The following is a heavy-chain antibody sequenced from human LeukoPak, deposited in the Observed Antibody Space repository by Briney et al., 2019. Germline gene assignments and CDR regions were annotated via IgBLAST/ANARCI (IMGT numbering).Heavy chain of an antibody. CDR2: ISYDGSSK. J-gene: IGHJ4*02. CDR1: GFTFSSYA. CDR3: ERESGLKD. V-gene: IGHV3-30-3*01. Sequence: GRSLTLSCAATGFTFSSYAMHWVRQAPSKGLAWVAVISYDGSSKYYAGSVKGRFTISRDNSKNTQYLKMKSMRVEYTAVYYCERESGLKDWGQGTLVTVSS. D-gene: IGHD3-10*01.